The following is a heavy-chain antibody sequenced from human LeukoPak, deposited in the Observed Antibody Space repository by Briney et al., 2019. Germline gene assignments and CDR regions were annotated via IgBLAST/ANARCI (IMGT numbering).Heavy chain of an antibody. J-gene: IGHJ5*01. Sequence: PGGSLRLSCAASGFSFSNYAMTWARQAPGKGLEWVSSISGSGTSTYYADSVKGRVTISRDNSKNTVYMQMNSLRVEDTAVYYCANDLPGKVWFDSLGPGTLVIVSS. CDR3: ANDLPGKVWFDS. V-gene: IGHV3-23*01. D-gene: IGHD1-14*01. CDR1: GFSFSNYA. CDR2: ISGSGTST.